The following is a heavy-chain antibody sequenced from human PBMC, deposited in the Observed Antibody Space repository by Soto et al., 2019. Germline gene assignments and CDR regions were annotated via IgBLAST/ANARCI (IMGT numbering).Heavy chain of an antibody. V-gene: IGHV3-23*01. CDR2: ISGSGGIT. J-gene: IGHJ4*02. Sequence: PGGSLRLPCAASGFTFSRYAMSLVRQAPGKGLEWVSVISGSGGITYYADSVKGRFTISRDNSKNTLYVQMNSLRVEDTAVYYCAKDRPIDSSGWLHDYWGQGTLVTVSS. CDR3: AKDRPIDSSGWLHDY. D-gene: IGHD6-19*01. CDR1: GFTFSRYA.